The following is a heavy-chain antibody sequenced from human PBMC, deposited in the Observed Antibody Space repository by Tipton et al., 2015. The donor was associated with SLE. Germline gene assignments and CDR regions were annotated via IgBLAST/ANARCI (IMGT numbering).Heavy chain of an antibody. CDR3: ARQYDIFGGGRDAFDM. D-gene: IGHD3-9*01. J-gene: IGHJ3*02. V-gene: IGHV4-38-2*01. CDR1: GYSITNGFH. CDR2: MYHSGST. Sequence: GLVKPSETLSLTCDVSGYSITNGFHWGWIRQSPVQGLEWIGSMYHSGSTFYNPSLKSRVTISVDTSKNQFSLKLSSVTAADTAVYYCARQYDIFGGGRDAFDMWGQGTMVTVSS.